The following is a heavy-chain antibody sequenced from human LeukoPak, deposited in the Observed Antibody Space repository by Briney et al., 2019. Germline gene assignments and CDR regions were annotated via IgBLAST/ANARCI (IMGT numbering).Heavy chain of an antibody. D-gene: IGHD2-2*01. CDR1: GVTLRNYA. J-gene: IGHJ4*02. Sequence: GGSLRLSCAASGVTLRNYAMTWIRQAPGKGLQWVSVISGDGESTYYADSVRGRFTISRDNSKNTMYLQMNNLRAEDTAIYYCAKDRDCSSTGCYVFANWGQGTLVAVSS. V-gene: IGHV3-23*01. CDR3: AKDRDCSSTGCYVFAN. CDR2: ISGDGEST.